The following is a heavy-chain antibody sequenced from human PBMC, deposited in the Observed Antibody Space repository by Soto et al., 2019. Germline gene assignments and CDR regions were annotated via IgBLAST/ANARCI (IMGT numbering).Heavy chain of an antibody. J-gene: IGHJ6*02. CDR3: ARDKAKSRIGISYGYYYYGMDV. Sequence: PSETLSLTCAVSGGSISSSNWWSWVRQPPGKGLEWIGEIYHSGSTNYNPSLKSRVTISVDKSKNQFSLKLSSVTAADTAVYYCARDKAKSRIGISYGYYYYGMDVWGQGTTVTVSS. CDR1: GGSISSSNW. D-gene: IGHD5-18*01. CDR2: IYHSGST. V-gene: IGHV4-4*02.